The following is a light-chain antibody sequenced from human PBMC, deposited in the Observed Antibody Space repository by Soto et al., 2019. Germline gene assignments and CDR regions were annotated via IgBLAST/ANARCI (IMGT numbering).Light chain of an antibody. CDR1: QSVSSNY. V-gene: IGKV3-20*01. CDR2: GAS. Sequence: ETVLTQSPGTLSLSPGERATLSCRASQSVSSNYLAWYQQKPGQAPRLLIYGASSRATGIPDRFSGSGSGTDFTLTISRLEPEDFAVYYCQHYGRSPPSSTFGQGTEVKIK. CDR3: QHYGRSPPSST. J-gene: IGKJ1*01.